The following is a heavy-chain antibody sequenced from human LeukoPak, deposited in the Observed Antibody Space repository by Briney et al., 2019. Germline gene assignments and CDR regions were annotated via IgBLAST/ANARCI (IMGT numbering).Heavy chain of an antibody. V-gene: IGHV4-4*07. Sequence: SETLSLTCTVSGSSISTYYWTWVRQPAGKGLEWIGRISTSVSTNYSPSLKSRLTMSVDTFKNQFSLNLRSMTAADTAVYFCARGVAGRVDYWGQGALATVSS. CDR1: GSSISTYY. CDR3: ARGVAGRVDY. D-gene: IGHD6-19*01. J-gene: IGHJ4*02. CDR2: ISTSVST.